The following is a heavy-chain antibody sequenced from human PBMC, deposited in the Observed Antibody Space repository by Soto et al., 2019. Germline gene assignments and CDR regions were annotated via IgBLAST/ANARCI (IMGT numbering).Heavy chain of an antibody. CDR1: GCSISSSNW. D-gene: IGHD3-10*01. J-gene: IGHJ4*02. V-gene: IGHV4-4*02. Sequence: SETLSLTCAVSGCSISSSNWWSWVRQPPGMRLEWIGETHHSGTTNYNPSLKSRVTISVDKSKNQFSLKLSSVTAADTALYYCAREGSGSSFFDYWGQGTLVTVSS. CDR2: THHSGTT. CDR3: AREGSGSSFFDY.